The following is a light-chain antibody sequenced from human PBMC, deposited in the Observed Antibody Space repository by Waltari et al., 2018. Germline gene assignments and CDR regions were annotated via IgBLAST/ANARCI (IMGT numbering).Light chain of an antibody. J-gene: IGKJ4*01. V-gene: IGKV3-11*01. CDR1: QGSGSF. Sequence: EIVLTQSPATLSLSPGERATLSCRASQGSGSFLAWYQQRPGQAPRLLTYDASNRATAIPARVSGSGSGTDFTLTLSSLAPEDFADYYCQQRSNWPPTFGGGTKVEIK. CDR3: QQRSNWPPT. CDR2: DAS.